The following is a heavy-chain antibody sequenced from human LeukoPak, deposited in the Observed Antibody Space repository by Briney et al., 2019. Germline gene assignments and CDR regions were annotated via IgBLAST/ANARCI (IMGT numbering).Heavy chain of an antibody. CDR3: ARSYYGSGSYYRAGDYYMDV. CDR2: IIPIFGTA. V-gene: IGHV1-69*01. CDR1: GGTFSSHA. Sequence: GSSVKVSCKASGGTFSSHAISWVRQAPGQGLEWMGGIIPIFGTANYAQKFQGRVTITADESTSTAYMELSSLRSEDTAVYYCARSYYGSGSYYRAGDYYMDVWGKGTTVTISS. D-gene: IGHD3-10*01. J-gene: IGHJ6*03.